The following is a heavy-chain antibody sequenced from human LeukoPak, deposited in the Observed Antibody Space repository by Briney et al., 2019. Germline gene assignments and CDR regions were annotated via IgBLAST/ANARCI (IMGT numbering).Heavy chain of an antibody. J-gene: IGHJ4*02. CDR2: IKEDGSEK. V-gene: IGHV3-7*01. CDR1: GFTFSSYW. CDR3: ASGTCSRTSCSSGY. Sequence: GGSLRLTCAASGFTFSSYWMSWVRQAPGKGLEWVANIKEDGSEKYYVDSVKGRFTISRDNAKNSLFLQMNSLRAEDTAVYYCASGTCSRTSCSSGYWGQGTLVTVSS. D-gene: IGHD2-2*01.